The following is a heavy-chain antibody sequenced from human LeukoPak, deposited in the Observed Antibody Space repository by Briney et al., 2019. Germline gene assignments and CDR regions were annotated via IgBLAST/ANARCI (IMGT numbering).Heavy chain of an antibody. Sequence: GGSPRLSSVASGFTFCSYSMNWVRQAPGKGLERGSSMSGSSIYRFYAGSVKRRFTISRENAKNSVYLQMNSVRAEDTGVYYCARDYIWCGGDCFVDNWGQGTLVTVSS. V-gene: IGHV3-21*01. J-gene: IGHJ4*02. D-gene: IGHD2-21*02. CDR3: ARDYIWCGGDCFVDN. CDR1: GFTFCSYS. CDR2: MSGSSIYR.